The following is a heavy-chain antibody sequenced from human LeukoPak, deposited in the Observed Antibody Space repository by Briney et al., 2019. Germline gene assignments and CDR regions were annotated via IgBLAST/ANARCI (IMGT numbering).Heavy chain of an antibody. D-gene: IGHD3-3*01. CDR3: ARATIFGVVNYFDY. CDR1: GYSITSGYY. V-gene: IGHV4-38-2*02. CDR2: IYHSGST. J-gene: IGHJ4*02. Sequence: SETLSLTCTVSGYSITSGYYWGWIRQPPGKGLEWIGSIYHSGSTNYNPSLKSRVTISVDRSKNQFSLKLSSVTAADTAVYYCARATIFGVVNYFDYWGQGTLVTVSS.